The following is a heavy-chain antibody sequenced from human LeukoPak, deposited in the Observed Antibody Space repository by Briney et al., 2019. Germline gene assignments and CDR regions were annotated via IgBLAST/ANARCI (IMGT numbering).Heavy chain of an antibody. CDR2: INPNSGGT. CDR3: AALLSIAAAGTDY. Sequence: ASVKVSCKASGYTFTGYYMHWVRQAPGQGLEWMGWINPNSGGTNYAQRFQGRVTMTRDTSISTAYMELSRLRSDDTAVYYCAALLSIAAAGTDYWGQGTLVTVSS. V-gene: IGHV1-2*02. D-gene: IGHD6-13*01. CDR1: GYTFTGYY. J-gene: IGHJ4*02.